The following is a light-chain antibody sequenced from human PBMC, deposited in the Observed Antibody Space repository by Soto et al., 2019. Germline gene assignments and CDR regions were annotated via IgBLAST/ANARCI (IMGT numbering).Light chain of an antibody. V-gene: IGLV1-44*01. CDR3: AAWHDSRNAWV. Sequence: QSVLTQPPSLSGTPGQRVTISCSGSSSQIGSNTVSWYQQLPGKAPKLLIYDNDRRPSGVPDRFSGSKSGTSGSLAISDLHFEDEAEYFCAAWHDSRNAWVFGGGTKLTVL. J-gene: IGLJ3*02. CDR1: SSQIGSNT. CDR2: DND.